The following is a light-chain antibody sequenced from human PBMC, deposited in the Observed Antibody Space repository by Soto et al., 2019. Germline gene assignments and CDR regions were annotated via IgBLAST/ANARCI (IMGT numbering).Light chain of an antibody. CDR2: AAS. V-gene: IGKV1-39*01. Sequence: DIQMTQSPSSLSASVGDRVTITCRASQSISSYLNWYQQKLGKAPKLLIYAASSLQSGVPSRFSGSGSGTDFTLTISSLQPEDFATYYCQQSYSTPRGLTFGGGTKVEIK. CDR1: QSISSY. CDR3: QQSYSTPRGLT. J-gene: IGKJ4*01.